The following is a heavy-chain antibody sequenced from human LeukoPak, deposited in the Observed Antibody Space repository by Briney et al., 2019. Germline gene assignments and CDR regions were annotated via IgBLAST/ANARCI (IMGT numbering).Heavy chain of an antibody. J-gene: IGHJ4*02. D-gene: IGHD6-13*01. CDR3: ARSAGTPLYYFDY. Sequence: GGSLRLSCAASGFTFSSYAMHWVRQAPGKGLEWVAVISYDGSNKYYADSVKGRFTISRDNSKNTLYLQMNSLRAEDTAVYYCARSAGTPLYYFDYWGQGTLVTVSS. V-gene: IGHV3-30-3*01. CDR1: GFTFSSYA. CDR2: ISYDGSNK.